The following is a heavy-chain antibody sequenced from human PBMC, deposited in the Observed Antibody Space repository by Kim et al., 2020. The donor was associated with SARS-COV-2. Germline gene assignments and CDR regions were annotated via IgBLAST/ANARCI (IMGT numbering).Heavy chain of an antibody. CDR3: ARDESYSGYAHFDY. Sequence: GGSLRLSCAASGFTFSSYWMSWVRQAPGKGLEWVANIKQEGSEKYYVDSVKGRFTISRDNAKNSLYLQMNSLRAEDTAVYYCARDESYSGYAHFDYWGQGTLVTVSS. CDR1: GFTFSSYW. D-gene: IGHD5-12*01. CDR2: IKQEGSEK. J-gene: IGHJ4*02. V-gene: IGHV3-7*03.